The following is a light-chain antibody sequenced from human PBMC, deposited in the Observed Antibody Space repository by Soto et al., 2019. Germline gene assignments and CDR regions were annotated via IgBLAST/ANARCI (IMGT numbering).Light chain of an antibody. Sequence: IVMTQSPASLSVSPGEGATLSCRASQSVSNNLAWYQQKPGQAPRLLIYGASTRATGMPARYSGSGSGTDFILTISSLQSEDFAVYYCQQYNNWPRGTLGQGTKVEIK. CDR1: QSVSNN. CDR3: QQYNNWPRGT. V-gene: IGKV3-15*01. CDR2: GAS. J-gene: IGKJ1*01.